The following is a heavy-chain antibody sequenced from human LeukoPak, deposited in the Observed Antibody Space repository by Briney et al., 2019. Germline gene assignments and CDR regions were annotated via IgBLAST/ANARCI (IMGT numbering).Heavy chain of an antibody. J-gene: IGHJ4*02. CDR3: ARDLYYYDSSGYFSTFDY. Sequence: PSETLSLTCTVSGGSISSYYWSWIRQPAGKGLEWIGRIYTSGSTNYNLSLKSRVTMSVDTSKNQFSLKLSSVTAADTAVYYCARDLYYYDSSGYFSTFDYWGQGTLVTVSS. D-gene: IGHD3-22*01. CDR1: GGSISSYY. CDR2: IYTSGST. V-gene: IGHV4-4*07.